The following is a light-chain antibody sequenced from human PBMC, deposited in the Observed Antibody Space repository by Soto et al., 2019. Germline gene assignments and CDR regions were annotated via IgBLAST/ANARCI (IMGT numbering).Light chain of an antibody. Sequence: EIVLTQSPGTLSLSPGERATLSCRASQTITSGYLAWYQQKPGQAPRLLIYDAFNRATGIPARFSGSGSGTHFTLTINSLEPEDFAVYYCQQRSNWPPATFGQGTRLEIK. CDR1: QTITSGY. V-gene: IGKV3-11*01. CDR3: QQRSNWPPAT. CDR2: DAF. J-gene: IGKJ5*01.